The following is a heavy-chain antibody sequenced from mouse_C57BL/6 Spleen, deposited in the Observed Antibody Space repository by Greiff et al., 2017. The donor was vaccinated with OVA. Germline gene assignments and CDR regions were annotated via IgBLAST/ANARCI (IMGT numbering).Heavy chain of an antibody. CDR3: ARRIFDY. V-gene: IGHV1-59*01. Sequence: QVQLQQPGAELVRPGTSVKLSCKASGYTFTSYRMHWVKQRPGQGLEWIGVIDPSDSYTNYNQKFKGKATLTVDTSSSTAYMQLSSLTSEDSAVYYCARRIFDYWGQGTTLTVSS. CDR1: GYTFTSYR. CDR2: IDPSDSYT. J-gene: IGHJ2*01.